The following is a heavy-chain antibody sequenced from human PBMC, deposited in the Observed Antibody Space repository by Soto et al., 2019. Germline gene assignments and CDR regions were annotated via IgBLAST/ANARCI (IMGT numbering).Heavy chain of an antibody. V-gene: IGHV1-18*01. Sequence: QVQLVQSGAEVKKPGASVKVSCKASGYTFTRSGISWVRQAPGQGPEWMGWISSYNGDTNYAQTFQGRVPTTTATSXXTAYMELRSLRSDDTAVYYCARDGVAPSYSYGMDVWGQGTPVTVSS. J-gene: IGHJ6*02. CDR2: ISSYNGDT. CDR1: GYTFTRSG. CDR3: ARDGVAPSYSYGMDV.